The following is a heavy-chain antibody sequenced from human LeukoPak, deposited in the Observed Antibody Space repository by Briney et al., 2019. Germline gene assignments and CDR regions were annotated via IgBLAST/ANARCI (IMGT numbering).Heavy chain of an antibody. V-gene: IGHV4-34*01. CDR2: INHSGST. J-gene: IGHJ4*02. Sequence: PSETLSLTCTVSGGSISSYYWSWIRQPPGKGLEWIGEINHSGSTNYNPSLKSRVTISVDTSKNQFSLKLSSVTAADTAVYYCARVRSSSSWYEDYWGQGTLVTVSS. CDR1: GGSISSYY. D-gene: IGHD6-13*01. CDR3: ARVRSSSSWYEDY.